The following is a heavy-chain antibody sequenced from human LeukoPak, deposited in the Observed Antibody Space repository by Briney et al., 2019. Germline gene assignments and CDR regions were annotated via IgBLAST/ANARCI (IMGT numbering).Heavy chain of an antibody. Sequence: ASVKVSCKASGYTFISYDINWVRQATGQGLEWMGWMNPNSGNTGYAQKFQGRVTMTTDTSTSTAYMELRSLRSDDTAVYYCARAGEGGYSYGPFDYWGQGTLVTVSS. V-gene: IGHV1-8*01. J-gene: IGHJ4*02. CDR2: MNPNSGNT. D-gene: IGHD5-18*01. CDR3: ARAGEGGYSYGPFDY. CDR1: GYTFISYD.